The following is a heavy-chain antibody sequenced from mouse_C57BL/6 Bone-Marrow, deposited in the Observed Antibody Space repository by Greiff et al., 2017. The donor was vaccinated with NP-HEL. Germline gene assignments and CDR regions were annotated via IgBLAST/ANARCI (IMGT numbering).Heavy chain of an antibody. CDR3: ARDYYGRFYHFDY. V-gene: IGHV5-17*01. D-gene: IGHD1-1*01. CDR2: ISSGSSTI. CDR1: GFTFSDYG. J-gene: IGHJ2*01. Sequence: EVQLVESGGGLVKPGGSLKLSCAASGFTFSDYGMHWVRQAPEKGLEWVAYISSGSSTIYYAETVKGRFTISSDNATNTLFLQMTSLRSEDTAMYYWARDYYGRFYHFDYWGQGTTLTVSS.